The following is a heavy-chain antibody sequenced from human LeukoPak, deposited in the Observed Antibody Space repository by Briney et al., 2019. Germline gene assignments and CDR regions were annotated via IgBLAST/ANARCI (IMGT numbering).Heavy chain of an antibody. Sequence: GGSLRLSCAASGFTFNSYAMRWVRQAPGKGLEWVSSISGSGGSTYYTDSVKGRFTISRDNSKNTLYLQMNSLRAEDTAVYYCVKDQDSGAYSRFDYWGQGTLVTVSS. D-gene: IGHD3-22*01. J-gene: IGHJ4*02. CDR2: ISGSGGST. V-gene: IGHV3-23*01. CDR1: GFTFNSYA. CDR3: VKDQDSGAYSRFDY.